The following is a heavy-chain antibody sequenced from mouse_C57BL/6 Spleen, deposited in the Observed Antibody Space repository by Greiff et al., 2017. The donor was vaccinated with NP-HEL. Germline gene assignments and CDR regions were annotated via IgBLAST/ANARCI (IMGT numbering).Heavy chain of an antibody. CDR2: IYPRSGNT. V-gene: IGHV1-81*01. CDR1: GYTFTSYG. J-gene: IGHJ2*01. Sequence: VQLQQSGAELARPGASVKLSCKASGYTFTSYGISWVKQRTGQGLEWIGEIYPRSGNTYYNEKFKGKATLTADKSSSTAYMELRSLTSEDSAVYFCARGSYSTVVARLDYWGQGTTLTVSS. CDR3: ARGSYSTVVARLDY. D-gene: IGHD1-1*01.